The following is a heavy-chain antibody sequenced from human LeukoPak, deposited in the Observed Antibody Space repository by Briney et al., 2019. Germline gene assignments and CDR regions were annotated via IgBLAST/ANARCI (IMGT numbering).Heavy chain of an antibody. Sequence: PGGSLRLSCAASGFTFDDYCTSWVRQAPGKGLEWVSGINWNCGSTGYADSVKGRFTIARDDAKNALYMQMNSLRAEDTAVYYCASNPYTILWGARDAFDIWGKGTMVTVSS. CDR1: GFTFDDYC. CDR2: INWNCGST. J-gene: IGHJ3*02. D-gene: IGHD2-21*01. V-gene: IGHV3-20*04. CDR3: ASNPYTILWGARDAFDI.